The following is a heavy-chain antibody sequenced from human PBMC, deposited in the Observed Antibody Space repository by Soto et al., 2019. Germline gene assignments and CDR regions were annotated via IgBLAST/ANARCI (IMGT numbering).Heavy chain of an antibody. Sequence: SETLSLTCSVSGDSISTVDYFWAWIRQPPGQALEYIGYIYKRTTTYYNPSFESRVAISLDTSKSQFSLNVTSVTAADTAVYFCARGRYCLTGRCFPNWFDSWGQGTLVP. V-gene: IGHV4-30-4*01. D-gene: IGHD2-15*01. CDR3: ARGRYCLTGRCFPNWFDS. J-gene: IGHJ5*01. CDR1: GDSISTVDYF. CDR2: IYKRTTT.